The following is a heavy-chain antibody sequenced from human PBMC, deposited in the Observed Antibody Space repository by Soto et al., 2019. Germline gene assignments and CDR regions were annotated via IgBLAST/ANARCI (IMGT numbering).Heavy chain of an antibody. J-gene: IGHJ6*02. CDR3: ARFASSLRSFYYGMDV. CDR2: IYHSGST. V-gene: IGHV4-30-2*01. CDR1: GGSISSGGYS. Sequence: PSETLSLTCAVSGGSISSGGYSWSWIRQPPGKGLEWIGYIYHSGSTYYNPSLKSRVTISVDRSKNQFSLKLSSVTAADTAVYYCARFASSLRSFYYGMDVWGQGTTVTAP. D-gene: IGHD3-16*02.